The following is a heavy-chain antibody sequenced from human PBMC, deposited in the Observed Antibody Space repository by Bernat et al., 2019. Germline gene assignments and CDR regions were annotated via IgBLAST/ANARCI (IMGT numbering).Heavy chain of an antibody. Sequence: QVQLQQWGAGLLKPSDTLSLTCAVYGGSFSGYYWSWIRKPPGKGLEWLGEIHNSGSTNYNTYLKSRVTISVHTSKNQFTLKPSSGAAADTAVYYGARGGIWYEYYYYYMDVWGKGTTVTVSS. D-gene: IGHD6-13*01. CDR2: IHNSGST. J-gene: IGHJ6*03. V-gene: IGHV4-34*01. CDR1: GGSFSGYY. CDR3: ARGGIWYEYYYYYMDV.